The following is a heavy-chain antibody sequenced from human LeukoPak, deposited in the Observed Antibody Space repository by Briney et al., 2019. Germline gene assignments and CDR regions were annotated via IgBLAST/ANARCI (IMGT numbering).Heavy chain of an antibody. D-gene: IGHD4/OR15-4a*01. J-gene: IGHJ6*02. CDR3: ARIAKYYYGMDV. CDR1: GGSISSYY. Sequence: KPSETLSLTCTVSGGSISSYYWSWIRQPPGKGLEWIGYIYYSGSTNYNPSLKSRVTISVDTSKNQFSLKLSSVTAADTAVYYCARIAKYYYGMDVWGQGTTVPVSS. CDR2: IYYSGST. V-gene: IGHV4-59*01.